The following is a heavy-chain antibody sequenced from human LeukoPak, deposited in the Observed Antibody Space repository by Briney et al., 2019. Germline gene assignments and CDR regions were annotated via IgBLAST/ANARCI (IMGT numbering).Heavy chain of an antibody. V-gene: IGHV4-34*01. D-gene: IGHD5-24*01. J-gene: IGHJ6*03. CDR2: INHSGST. CDR1: GGSFSGYY. Sequence: PSETLSLTCAVYGGSFSGYYWSWIRQPPGKGLEWTGEINHSGSTNYNPSLKSRVTISVDTSKNQFSLKLSSVTAADTAVYYCARGRDGYKGPPVHATYYYYYYMDVWGKGTTVTVSS. CDR3: ARGRDGYKGPPVHATYYYYYYMDV.